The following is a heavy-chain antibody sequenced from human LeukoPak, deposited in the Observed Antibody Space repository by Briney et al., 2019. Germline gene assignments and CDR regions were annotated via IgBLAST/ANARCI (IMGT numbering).Heavy chain of an antibody. CDR2: IGGSGTYI. Sequence: PGGSLRLSCATSGFTFSDYYMIWIRQAPGKGLEWVSYIGGSGTYINYADSVKGRFTISRDNPKNSLYLQMNSLRAEDTAVYYRARASDDFWSGYPHLIFDYWGQGTLVTVSS. CDR3: ARASDDFWSGYPHLIFDY. D-gene: IGHD3-3*01. V-gene: IGHV3-11*06. CDR1: GFTFSDYY. J-gene: IGHJ4*02.